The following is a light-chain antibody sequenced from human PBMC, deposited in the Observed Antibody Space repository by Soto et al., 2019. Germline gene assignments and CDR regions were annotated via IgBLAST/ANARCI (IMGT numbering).Light chain of an antibody. J-gene: IGKJ1*01. Sequence: DIVLTQSPGTLSLSPGERATLSCRSSQSVSSNYLAWYQQKPDQAPRLVIYDASGRATGIPDRFSGSGSGTEFTLTISRLEPYDSAVYYCQQYGISPTFGQGTKVEIK. CDR3: QQYGISPT. CDR2: DAS. CDR1: QSVSSNY. V-gene: IGKV3-20*01.